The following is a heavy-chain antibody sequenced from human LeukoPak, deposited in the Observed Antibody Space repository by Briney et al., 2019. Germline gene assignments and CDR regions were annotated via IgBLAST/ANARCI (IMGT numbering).Heavy chain of an antibody. CDR3: AREVAAAVAFDI. V-gene: IGHV4-39*07. CDR2: IYYSGST. J-gene: IGHJ3*02. D-gene: IGHD6-13*01. Sequence: SETLSLTCTVSGGSISSSSYYWGWIRQPPGKGLEWIGSIYYSGSTYYNPSLKSRVTISVDTSKNQFSLKLSSVTAADTAVYYCAREVAAAVAFDIWGQGTMVTVSS. CDR1: GGSISSSSYY.